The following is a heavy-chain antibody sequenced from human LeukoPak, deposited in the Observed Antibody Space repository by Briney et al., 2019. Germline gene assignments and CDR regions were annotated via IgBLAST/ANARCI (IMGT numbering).Heavy chain of an antibody. V-gene: IGHV4-39*01. CDR2: IYYSGST. D-gene: IGHD2-2*02. Sequence: KPSETLSLTCTVSGGSISSSSYYWGWIRQPPGKGLEWIGNIYYSGSTYCNPSLKSRVTISVDTSKNQFSLKLSSVTAADTAVYYCARRGRYCSSTSCYRNYFDYWGQGTLVTVSS. J-gene: IGHJ4*02. CDR3: ARRGRYCSSTSCYRNYFDY. CDR1: GGSISSSSYY.